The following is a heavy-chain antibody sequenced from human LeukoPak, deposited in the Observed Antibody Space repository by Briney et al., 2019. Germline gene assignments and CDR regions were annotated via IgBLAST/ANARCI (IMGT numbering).Heavy chain of an antibody. D-gene: IGHD6-19*01. V-gene: IGHV5-51*01. CDR3: ARQKGQWLDFDY. CDR2: IYPADSDT. CDR1: GYRFNSNW. Sequence: GESLKIFCKPSGYRFNSNWIGWVRQVPGKGLEWLGMIYPADSDTRYSPSVQGRVTISVDKSNSTAYLQWNTLKASDTAMYYCARQKGQWLDFDYWGQGTLVTVSS. J-gene: IGHJ4*02.